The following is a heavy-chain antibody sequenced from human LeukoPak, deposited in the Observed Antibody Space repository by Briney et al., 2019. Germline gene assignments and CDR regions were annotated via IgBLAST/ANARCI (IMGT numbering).Heavy chain of an antibody. D-gene: IGHD2-2*01. CDR1: GGSISSYY. CDR3: ARDLVVPAAMGYHYYMDV. CDR2: IYYSGST. J-gene: IGHJ6*03. Sequence: SETLSLTCTVSGGSISSYYWSWIRQPPGKGLEWIGYIYYSGSTNYNPSLKSRVTISVDTSKNQFSLKLSSVTAADTAVYYCARDLVVPAAMGYHYYMDVWGKGTTVTVSS. V-gene: IGHV4-59*01.